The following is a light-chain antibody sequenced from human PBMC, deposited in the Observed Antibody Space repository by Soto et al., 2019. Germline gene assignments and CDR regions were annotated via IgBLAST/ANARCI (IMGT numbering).Light chain of an antibody. J-gene: IGKJ2*02. CDR2: DAC. Sequence: EIVLTQSPATLPLSPGERATLACRASQSVGSYLAWYQHKPGQAPRLLIHDACNRAAGIPARLSGSGCGTDFTLTISSLVPEASAVYYCQQRSNWRRRTFGQGTKLESK. CDR1: QSVGSY. V-gene: IGKV3-11*01. CDR3: QQRSNWRRRT.